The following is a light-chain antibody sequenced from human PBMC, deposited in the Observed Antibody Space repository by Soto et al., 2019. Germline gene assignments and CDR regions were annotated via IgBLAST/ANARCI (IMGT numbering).Light chain of an antibody. CDR2: GAS. CDR3: QQYSRLWS. J-gene: IGKJ1*01. V-gene: IGKV1-5*03. CDR1: QTISSR. Sequence: DIQMTQSPSTLSGSVGDRVTITCRASQTISSRLAWYQQKPGKAPKLLIYGASSLESGVPPRFSGDGSGTEFTLTISSPQRDDFGIYYCQQYSRLWSFGQGTKVDIK.